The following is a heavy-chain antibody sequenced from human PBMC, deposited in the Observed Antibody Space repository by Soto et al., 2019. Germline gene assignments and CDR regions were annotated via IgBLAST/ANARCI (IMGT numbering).Heavy chain of an antibody. CDR1: GFTFSSYG. CDR3: ATTLEGDADY. Sequence: QVQLVESGGGVVQPGRSLRLSCAASGFTFSSYGMHWVRQAPGKGLEWVAVISYDGSNKYYADSVKGRFTISRDNSKTTLELQMNSLRAEDTAVFYCATTLEGDADYWGQGTLVTVSS. CDR2: ISYDGSNK. V-gene: IGHV3-30*03. J-gene: IGHJ4*02. D-gene: IGHD1-26*01.